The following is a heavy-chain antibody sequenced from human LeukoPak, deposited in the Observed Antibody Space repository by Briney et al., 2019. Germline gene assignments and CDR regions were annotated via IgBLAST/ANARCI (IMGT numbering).Heavy chain of an antibody. D-gene: IGHD6-19*01. V-gene: IGHV4-59*08. CDR1: GGPTSSSY. CDR3: VRRDTGWNYFDY. Sequence: SETLSLTCTVSGGPTSSSYGSWIRQPPGKGLKWIGDIYYTGKNNYNPSLKSRVTISLDTSKDHLSLNLTSVVAADTAIYYCVRRDTGWNYFDYWGQGILVTVSS. J-gene: IGHJ4*02. CDR2: IYYTGKN.